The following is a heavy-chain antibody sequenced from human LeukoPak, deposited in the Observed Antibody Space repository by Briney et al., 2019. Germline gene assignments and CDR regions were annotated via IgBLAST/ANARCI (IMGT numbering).Heavy chain of an antibody. D-gene: IGHD5-24*01. V-gene: IGHV3-30*01. CDR2: ISYDGSNK. Sequence: GRPLRLSCAASGFTFSSYAMHWVRQAPGEGLEWVAVISYDGSNKYYADSVKGRFTISRDNSKNTLYLQMNSLRAEDTAVYYCARVGDGYNFDYWGQGTLVTVSS. CDR3: ARVGDGYNFDY. CDR1: GFTFSSYA. J-gene: IGHJ4*02.